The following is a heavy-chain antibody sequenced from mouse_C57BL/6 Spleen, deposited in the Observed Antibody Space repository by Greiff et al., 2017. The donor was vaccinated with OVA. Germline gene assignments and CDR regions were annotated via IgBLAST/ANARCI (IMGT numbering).Heavy chain of an antibody. CDR1: GYTFTDYN. CDR3: ARLYSNYVGFAY. Sequence: EVQLQQSGPELVKPGASVKIPCKASGYTFTDYNMDWVKQSHGKSLEWIGDINPNNGGTIYNQKFKGKATLTVDKSSSTAYMELRSLTSEDTAVYYCARLYSNYVGFAYWGQGTLVTVSA. CDR2: INPNNGGT. D-gene: IGHD2-5*01. J-gene: IGHJ3*01. V-gene: IGHV1-18*01.